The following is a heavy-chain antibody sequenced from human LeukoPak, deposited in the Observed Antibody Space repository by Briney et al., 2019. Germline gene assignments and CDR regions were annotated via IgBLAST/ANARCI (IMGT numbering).Heavy chain of an antibody. CDR3: GRHLYLESMDS. Sequence: PSETLSLTCTVSGGSISSNSYYWGWIRQPPGKGLEWIGNIYYNGNTYYNPSLKSRLTISVDTSKNQFSLKVSSVTAADTAVYYCGRHLYLESMDSWGQGALVTVSS. J-gene: IGHJ4*02. V-gene: IGHV4-39*01. CDR1: GGSISSNSYY. CDR2: IYYNGNT. D-gene: IGHD2/OR15-2a*01.